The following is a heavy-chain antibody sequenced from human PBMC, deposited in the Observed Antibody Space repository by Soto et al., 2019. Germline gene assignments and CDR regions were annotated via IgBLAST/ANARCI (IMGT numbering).Heavy chain of an antibody. D-gene: IGHD3-10*01. CDR3: AREPMVRAAHGLDF. CDR2: INPNSVGT. J-gene: IGHJ3*01. V-gene: IGHV1-2*02. Sequence: QVQLVQSGAEVKKPGASVKVSCKASGYTFTGHYMHWVRQAPGQGLEWMGWINPNSVGTKYAQKFQGRVTMTRDTSISTAYMELSRLRSDDTAVYYCAREPMVRAAHGLDFWGQGTMVTVSS. CDR1: GYTFTGHY.